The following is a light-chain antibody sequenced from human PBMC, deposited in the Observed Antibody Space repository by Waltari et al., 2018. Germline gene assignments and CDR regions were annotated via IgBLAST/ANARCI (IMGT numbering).Light chain of an antibody. CDR1: NLGDKY. Sequence: SYELTQPPSVSVSPGQTATITCSRDNLGDKYACWCQQRPGESPTRVIYQDTKRRSAIPQRLSGSNSGNTATVTSSGAQAVDEADYCCQAWDSNTVVFGGGTKLTVL. CDR3: QAWDSNTVV. CDR2: QDT. J-gene: IGLJ2*01. V-gene: IGLV3-1*01.